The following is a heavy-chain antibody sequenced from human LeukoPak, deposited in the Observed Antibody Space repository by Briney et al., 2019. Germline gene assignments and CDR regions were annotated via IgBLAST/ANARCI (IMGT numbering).Heavy chain of an antibody. Sequence: DSVTLSCKAAGYIFTSLDINWVRQAHEHGLEWIGWMKTNTGKTAYAQKFQGRVTITRNTAITTAYMELSSLRSDDTAVYYCARGHVSGGGLYYFNSWGQGTLVTVSS. CDR3: ARGHVSGGGLYYFNS. V-gene: IGHV1-8*03. CDR1: GYIFTSLD. J-gene: IGHJ4*02. D-gene: IGHD2-8*02. CDR2: MKTNTGKT.